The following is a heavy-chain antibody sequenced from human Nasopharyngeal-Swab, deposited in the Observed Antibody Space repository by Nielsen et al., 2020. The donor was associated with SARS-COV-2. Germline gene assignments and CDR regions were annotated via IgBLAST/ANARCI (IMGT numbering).Heavy chain of an antibody. Sequence: GESLKISCAASGFTFSSYWMTWVRQAPGKGLEWVANIKHDGSQKYYVDSVKGRFSISRDNGKNSLDLQTNSLGVDDTAVYYCARDQIGTTMIREVLKRYYYGMDVWGQGTTVTVSS. CDR1: GFTFSSYW. CDR2: IKHDGSQK. CDR3: ARDQIGTTMIREVLKRYYYGMDV. V-gene: IGHV3-7*03. D-gene: IGHD3-10*01. J-gene: IGHJ6*02.